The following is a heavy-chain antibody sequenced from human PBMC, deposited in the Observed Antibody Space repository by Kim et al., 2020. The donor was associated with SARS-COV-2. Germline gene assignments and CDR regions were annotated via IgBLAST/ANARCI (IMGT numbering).Heavy chain of an antibody. CDR1: GFSLSTSGVG. CDR2: IYWDDDK. V-gene: IGHV2-5*02. Sequence: SGPTLVKPTQTLTLTCTFSGFSLSTSGVGVGWIRQPPGKALEWLALIYWDDDKRYSPSLKSRLTITKDTSKNQVVLTMTNIDPVDTATYYCAHFQGILTGYSGWYFDLWGRGTLVTVSS. D-gene: IGHD3-9*01. CDR3: AHFQGILTGYSGWYFDL. J-gene: IGHJ2*01.